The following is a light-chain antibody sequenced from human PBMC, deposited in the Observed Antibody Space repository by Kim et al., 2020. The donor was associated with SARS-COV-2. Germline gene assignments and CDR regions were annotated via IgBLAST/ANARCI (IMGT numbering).Light chain of an antibody. CDR2: GNS. Sequence: QSVLTQPPSVSGAPGQRVTISCIGSSSNIGAGYDVHWYQQLPGTAPKLLIYGNSNRPSGVPDRFSGSKSGTSASLAITGLQAEDEADYYCQSYDSSLSGVVFGGGTQLTVL. CDR1: SSNIGAGYD. V-gene: IGLV1-40*01. CDR3: QSYDSSLSGVV. J-gene: IGLJ2*01.